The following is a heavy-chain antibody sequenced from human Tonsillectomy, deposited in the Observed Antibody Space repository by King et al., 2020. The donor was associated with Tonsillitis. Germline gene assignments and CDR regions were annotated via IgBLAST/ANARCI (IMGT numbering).Heavy chain of an antibody. J-gene: IGHJ3*02. CDR3: ASPLIVGATPRYDAFDI. CDR2: IYYSGSP. D-gene: IGHD1-26*01. CDR1: GGSISSGGYY. V-gene: IGHV4-31*03. Sequence: VQLQESGPGLVKPSQTLSLTCTVSGGSISSGGYYWSWIRQHPRKCLEWIGTIYYSGSPFYNPSLKSRVTISVDTSKNQFSLKLSSVTAADTAVYYCASPLIVGATPRYDAFDIWGQGTKVTVSS.